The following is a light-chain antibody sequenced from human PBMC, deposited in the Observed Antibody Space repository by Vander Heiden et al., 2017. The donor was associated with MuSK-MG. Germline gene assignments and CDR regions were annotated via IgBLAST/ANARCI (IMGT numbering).Light chain of an antibody. Sequence: RATINCKSSQSVLYSSNNKNYLAWYQQKPGQPPKLLIYWASTRESGVPDRFSGSGSGTDFTLTISSLQAADVAVYYCQQDDSTPFTFGQGTKLEIK. CDR3: QQDDSTPFT. V-gene: IGKV4-1*01. CDR2: WAS. J-gene: IGKJ2*01. CDR1: QSVLYSSNNKNY.